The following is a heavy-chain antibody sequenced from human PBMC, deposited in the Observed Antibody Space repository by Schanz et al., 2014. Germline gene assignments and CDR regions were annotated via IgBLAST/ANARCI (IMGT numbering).Heavy chain of an antibody. CDR3: AIDHHPRGITVAGRWFDP. CDR1: GGSISSSDW. Sequence: QVQLQESRPGLVKPSGTLSLTSAVSGGSISSSDWWSWARQPPVKGLEWSGEIYHSGCSNYNPPLKSQATMSGDKPKKQFSLKGSSMTATGMSVYYCAIDHHPRGITVAGRWFDPWGRGTLVAVSS. J-gene: IGHJ5*02. D-gene: IGHD6-19*01. V-gene: IGHV4-4*02. CDR2: IYHSGCS.